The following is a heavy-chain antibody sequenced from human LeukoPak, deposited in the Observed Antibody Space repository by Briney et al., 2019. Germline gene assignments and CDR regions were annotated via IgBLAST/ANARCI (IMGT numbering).Heavy chain of an antibody. Sequence: SETLSLTCTVSGGSISSSSYYWGWIRQPPGKGLEWIGSIYYSGSTYYNPSLKSRVTISVDTSKNQFSLKLSSVTAADTAVYYCARVGLRFLEWLLSHPHSYYYYYMDVWGKGTTVTVSS. CDR1: GGSISSSSYY. CDR3: ARVGLRFLEWLLSHPHSYYYYYMDV. D-gene: IGHD3-3*01. J-gene: IGHJ6*03. CDR2: IYYSGST. V-gene: IGHV4-39*07.